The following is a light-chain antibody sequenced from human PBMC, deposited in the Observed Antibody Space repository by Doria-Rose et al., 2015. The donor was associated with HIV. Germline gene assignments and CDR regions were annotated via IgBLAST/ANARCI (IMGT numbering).Light chain of an antibody. CDR3: HQYGTSWT. J-gene: IGKJ1*01. Sequence: EIVMTQSPGTLSLSPGERATLSCRASQSFSNTYLAWYQQKPGQAPSLLIYDGSTRATGIADSFSASGSGTDFTLTINRLEPEDFALYYCHQYGTSWTFGQRTKVEI. CDR1: QSFSNTY. CDR2: DGS. V-gene: IGKV3-20*01.